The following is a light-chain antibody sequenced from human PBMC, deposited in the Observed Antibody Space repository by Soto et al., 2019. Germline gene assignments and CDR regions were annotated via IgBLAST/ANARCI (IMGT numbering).Light chain of an antibody. CDR1: SSDVDAYNF. V-gene: IGLV2-14*03. CDR2: DVS. Sequence: QSALTQPASVSGSPGQSIAISCTGTSSDVDAYNFVSWYQHHPGKAPKLMIFDVSNRPSGVSNRFSGSKSGNTASQTISGLQAEDEADYYCTSYTTSSTYVFGTGTKVT. CDR3: TSYTTSSTYV. J-gene: IGLJ1*01.